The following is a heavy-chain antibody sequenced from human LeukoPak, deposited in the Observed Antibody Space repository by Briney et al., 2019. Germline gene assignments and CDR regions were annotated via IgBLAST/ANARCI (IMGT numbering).Heavy chain of an antibody. V-gene: IGHV3-23*01. CDR3: AKRYSSSWYWGYLVDY. Sequence: GGSLRLSCAASGFTFSSYAMSWVRQAPGKGLEWVSAISGSGGSTYYADSVKGRFTISRDNSKNTLYLQMNSLRAEDTAVYYCAKRYSSSWYWGYLVDYWGQETLVTVSS. CDR1: GFTFSSYA. J-gene: IGHJ4*02. D-gene: IGHD6-13*01. CDR2: ISGSGGST.